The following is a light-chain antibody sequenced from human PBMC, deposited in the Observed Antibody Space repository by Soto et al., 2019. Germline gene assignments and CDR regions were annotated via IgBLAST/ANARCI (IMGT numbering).Light chain of an antibody. V-gene: IGKV1-13*02. Sequence: AIQLTQSPSSLSAAVGDTVTITCRASRGISTYLAWYQQRPGNAPKLLIYSVSSLQSGVPSRFSGSGSGPDFTLTISSLQPEASATYYCQQLNSYPQTFGQGTRLEIK. J-gene: IGKJ5*01. CDR2: SVS. CDR3: QQLNSYPQT. CDR1: RGISTY.